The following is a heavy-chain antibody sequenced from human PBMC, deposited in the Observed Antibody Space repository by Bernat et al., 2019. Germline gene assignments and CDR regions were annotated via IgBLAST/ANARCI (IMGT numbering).Heavy chain of an antibody. D-gene: IGHD6-19*01. CDR2: FYYSGDT. V-gene: IGHV4-39*01. J-gene: IGHJ3*02. CDR3: ARHVRDVSGTGWNDAFDI. Sequence: QQHLQESGPGLVKPSETLSLTCTVSGGSISSNNYYWGWIRRPPGKGLEWIGTFYYSGDTYYNPSLKSRVTMSLDTSKNQFSLRLSSVNAADTAIYFCARHVRDVSGTGWNDAFDIWGQGTMVTVSS. CDR1: GGSISSNNYY.